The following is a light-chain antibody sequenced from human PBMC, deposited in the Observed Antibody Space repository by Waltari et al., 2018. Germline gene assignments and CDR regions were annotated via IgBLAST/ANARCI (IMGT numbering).Light chain of an antibody. Sequence: QSALTQPAPVSGSPGQSITISCTGTGSDIGFYNYVSWDQQYPGKAPKLIIYDVSERTSGIVNRFPGYKSGNTASLTISGLQSEDEAAYYCNSYEGSSFWVFGGGTKLTVL. CDR1: GSDIGFYNY. V-gene: IGLV2-14*01. CDR2: DVS. CDR3: NSYEGSSFWV. J-gene: IGLJ3*02.